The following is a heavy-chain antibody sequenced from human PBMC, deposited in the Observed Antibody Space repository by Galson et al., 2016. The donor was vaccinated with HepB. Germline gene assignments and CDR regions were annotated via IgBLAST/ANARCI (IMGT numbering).Heavy chain of an antibody. J-gene: IGHJ4*02. Sequence: SLRLSCAASGFSFHDYGVDWVRQVPGKGLEWVAGISWNSAGVGYADSLRGQFTISRDNPKNTLSLQMNSLSTEDTAVYYCARRRCTGGSCYSDYWGQGTLVTVSS. CDR2: ISWNSAGV. V-gene: IGHV3-9*01. CDR1: GFSFHDYG. D-gene: IGHD2-8*02. CDR3: ARRRCTGGSCYSDY.